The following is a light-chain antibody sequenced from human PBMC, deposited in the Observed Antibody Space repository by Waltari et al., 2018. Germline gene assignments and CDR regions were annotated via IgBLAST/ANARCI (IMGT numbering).Light chain of an antibody. CDR1: QTVRTTY. CDR2: GAS. V-gene: IGKV3-20*01. CDR3: QQYDISPLT. J-gene: IGKJ4*01. Sequence: EIVLTQSTGTRSLSTGDRATLSCRASQTVRTTYLALYQHKPGQAPTLLIYGASSRATGIPDRFSGSGSGTDFSLTISSLEPEDFAVYYCQQYDISPLTFGGGTKVEIK.